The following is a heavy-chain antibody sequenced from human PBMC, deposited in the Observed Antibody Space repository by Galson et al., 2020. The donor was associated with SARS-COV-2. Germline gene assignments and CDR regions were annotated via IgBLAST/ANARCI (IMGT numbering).Heavy chain of an antibody. V-gene: IGHV3-30*18. D-gene: IGHD5-18*01. CDR3: AKVTPQSQLVYYWYFDL. J-gene: IGHJ2*01. Sequence: GESLKISCAASGFTFNKYSIHWVRQAPGNELEWLALISYEGSIKVYADTVKGRSSISRDTSKNTVYLQVSSLRTEDTAIYYCAKVTPQSQLVYYWYFDLWGRGTLVTVSS. CDR1: GFTFNKYS. CDR2: ISYEGSIK.